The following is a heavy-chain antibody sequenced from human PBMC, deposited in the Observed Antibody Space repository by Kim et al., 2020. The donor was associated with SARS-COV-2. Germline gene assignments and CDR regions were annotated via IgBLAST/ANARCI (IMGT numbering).Heavy chain of an antibody. CDR1: GGSISSSSYY. V-gene: IGHV4-39*01. CDR2: IYYSGST. J-gene: IGHJ4*02. D-gene: IGHD2-15*01. CDR3: ARMVPYCSGGSCYFDY. Sequence: SETLSLTCTVSGGSISSSSYYWGWIRQPPGKGLEWIGSIYYSGSTYYNPSLKSRVTISVDTSKNQFSLKLSSVTAADTAVYYCARMVPYCSGGSCYFDYWGQGTLVTVSS.